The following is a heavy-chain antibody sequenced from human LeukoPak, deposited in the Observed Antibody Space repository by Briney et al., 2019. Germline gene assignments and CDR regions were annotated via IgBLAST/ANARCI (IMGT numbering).Heavy chain of an antibody. Sequence: GSLRLSCSASGFTFSSYCLHWVRPAPGKGLEGVAIIRYDGSNKYYADSVKGRFTISRDNSKNTLYLQMNSLKAEDTAVYYCAKDLYCSSTSCSDYWGQGTLVTVSS. CDR3: AKDLYCSSTSCSDY. CDR1: GFTFSSYC. V-gene: IGHV3-30*02. D-gene: IGHD2-2*01. CDR2: IRYDGSNK. J-gene: IGHJ4*02.